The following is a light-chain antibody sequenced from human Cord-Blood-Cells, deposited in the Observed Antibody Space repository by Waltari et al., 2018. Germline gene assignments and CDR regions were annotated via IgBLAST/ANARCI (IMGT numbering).Light chain of an antibody. CDR3: AAWDDSLNGYV. V-gene: IGLV1-44*01. CDR1: SSNIGSNT. Sequence: QSVLTQPPSASGTPGQRVTISCSGSSSNIGSNTVNWYQQLPGTAPKLLIYSNNHRPSGVPGRFSGSKSGTSASLAISGLQSEDEADYYCAAWDDSLNGYVFGTGTKVTVL. J-gene: IGLJ1*01. CDR2: SNN.